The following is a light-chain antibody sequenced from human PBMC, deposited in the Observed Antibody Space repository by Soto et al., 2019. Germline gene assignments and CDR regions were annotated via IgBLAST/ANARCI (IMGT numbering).Light chain of an antibody. CDR1: QSISSW. V-gene: IGKV1-39*01. J-gene: IGKJ1*01. Sequence: IQLTQYPSTLSASVGDRVTITCRASQSISSWLAWYQQKPGKAPKLLIFSASSLQSGVPSRFSGSGSGTDFTLTISSPQPEDFATYYCQQSYSTPTRTFGQGTKVDIK. CDR2: SAS. CDR3: QQSYSTPTRT.